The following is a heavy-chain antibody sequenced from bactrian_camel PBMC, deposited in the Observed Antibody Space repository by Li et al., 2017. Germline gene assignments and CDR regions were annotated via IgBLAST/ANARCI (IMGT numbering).Heavy chain of an antibody. J-gene: IGHJ4*01. CDR3: AASTSVFISYCSQTPQGYRY. V-gene: IGHV3S1*01. Sequence: QLVESGGGSVQAGGSLRLSCVVSGYAYSDGYCLGWFRQAPGKEREGVAIIQPFSDAKYYADSVKGRFTISQDPTKNAVYLQMDSLTPEDTAMYYCAASTSVFISYCSQTPQGYRYWGQGTQVTVS. CDR1: GYAYSDGYC. D-gene: IGHD2*01. CDR2: IQPFSDAK.